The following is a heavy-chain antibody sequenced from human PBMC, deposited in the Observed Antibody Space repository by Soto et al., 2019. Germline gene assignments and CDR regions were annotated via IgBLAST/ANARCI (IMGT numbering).Heavy chain of an antibody. D-gene: IGHD2-2*01. CDR2: IIPILGIA. V-gene: IGHV1-69*04. CDR1: GGPFSSYT. CDR3: AREYCSSTSCYADYYYYMDV. J-gene: IGHJ6*03. Sequence: SVKVSCKASGGPFSSYTISWVRQAPGQGLEWMGRIIPILGIANYAQKFQGRATITADKSTSTAYMELSSLRSEDTAVYYCAREYCSSTSCYADYYYYMDVWGKGTTVTVSS.